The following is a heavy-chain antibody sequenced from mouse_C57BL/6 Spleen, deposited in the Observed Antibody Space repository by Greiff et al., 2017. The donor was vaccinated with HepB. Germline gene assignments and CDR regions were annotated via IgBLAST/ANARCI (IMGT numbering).Heavy chain of an antibody. CDR3: ARYPYYHGSSYNWYFDV. D-gene: IGHD1-1*01. V-gene: IGHV1-55*01. Sequence: VQLQQPGAELVKPGASVKMSCKASGYTFTSYWITWVKQRPGQGLEWIGDIYPGSGSTNYNEKFKSKATLTVDTSSSTAYMQLSSLTSEDSAVYYCARYPYYHGSSYNWYFDVWGTGTTVTVSS. J-gene: IGHJ1*03. CDR1: GYTFTSYW. CDR2: IYPGSGST.